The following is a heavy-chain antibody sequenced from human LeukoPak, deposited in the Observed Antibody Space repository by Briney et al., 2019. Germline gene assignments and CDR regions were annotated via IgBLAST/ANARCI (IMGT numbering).Heavy chain of an antibody. CDR3: AKSSSSLYYYFDY. J-gene: IGHJ4*02. CDR1: GFTSSSYA. CDR2: ISVSGGTT. Sequence: PGGSLRLSCAPSGFTSSSYAMSSVRQAPGKGLECVSAISVSGGTTYYADSVKGRLTISRDNSKNTLYLQMNSLRAEDTAVYDCAKSSSSLYYYFDYWGQGTLVTVSS. D-gene: IGHD6-13*01. V-gene: IGHV3-23*01.